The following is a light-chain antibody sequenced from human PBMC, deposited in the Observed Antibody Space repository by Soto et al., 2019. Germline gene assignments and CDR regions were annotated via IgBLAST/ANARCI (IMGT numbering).Light chain of an antibody. CDR2: GVS. CDR3: QVYGSSSKT. Sequence: ATLSXXXSQTLTRGYLAWYRQQPGQAPRLLISGVSTGATGISDRFSGSGSGTDFTLTISRLEPEDFAVYVCQVYGSSSKTFGQGTTV. V-gene: IGKV3-20*01. CDR1: QTLTRGY. J-gene: IGKJ1*01.